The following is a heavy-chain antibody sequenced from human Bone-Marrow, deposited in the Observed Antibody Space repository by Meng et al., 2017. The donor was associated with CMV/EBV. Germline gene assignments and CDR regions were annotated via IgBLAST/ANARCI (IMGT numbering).Heavy chain of an antibody. CDR1: GSTFDDYA. CDR2: ISWNGGSI. Sequence: FLRPSCPASGSTFDDYAMHWVRQAPGKGLEWVSVISWNGGSIGYADSVKGRFTISRDNDKNSLYLQMNSLRADDTALYYCAKEFSVGSTVGFDYYYGMDVWGQGTTVTVSS. V-gene: IGHV3-9*01. J-gene: IGHJ6*02. D-gene: IGHD1-26*01. CDR3: AKEFSVGSTVGFDYYYGMDV.